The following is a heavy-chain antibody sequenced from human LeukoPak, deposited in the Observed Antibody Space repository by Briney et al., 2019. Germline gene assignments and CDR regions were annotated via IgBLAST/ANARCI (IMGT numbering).Heavy chain of an antibody. D-gene: IGHD5-12*01. CDR1: GFTFSSYG. Sequence: GGSLRLSCAASGFTFSSYGMHWVRQAPGKGLEWVAVISYDGSNKYYADSVKGRFTISRDNFKNTLYLQMNSLRAEDTAVYYCAKDRKVGYGGSFDYWGQGTLVTVSS. CDR2: ISYDGSNK. CDR3: AKDRKVGYGGSFDY. J-gene: IGHJ4*02. V-gene: IGHV3-30*18.